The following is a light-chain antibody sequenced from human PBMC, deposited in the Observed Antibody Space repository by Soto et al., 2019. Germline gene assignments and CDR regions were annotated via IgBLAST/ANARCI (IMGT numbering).Light chain of an antibody. CDR3: ATWDYSLTGEV. CDR2: EGS. CDR1: SSDVGSYNL. Sequence: QSVLTQPASVSGSPGQSITISCTGTSSDVGSYNLVSWYQQHPGKAPKLMIYEGSKRPSGVSNRFSGSKSGNTASLTISGLQAGDEADYYCATWDYSLTGEVFGGGTKVTVL. V-gene: IGLV2-23*01. J-gene: IGLJ2*01.